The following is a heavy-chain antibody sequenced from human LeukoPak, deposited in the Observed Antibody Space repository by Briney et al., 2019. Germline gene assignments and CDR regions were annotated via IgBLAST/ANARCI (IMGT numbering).Heavy chain of an antibody. CDR3: ATDDPQWSR. CDR2: IKSKTDGETT. Sequence: PGGSLRLSCAVSGVNFTGDWLRWVRQAQGKGLEWVGRIKSKTDGETTDYAAPVRGRFSISRDDSKNTLYLQISSLKIEDTGVYYCATDDPQWSRWGQGTLVTVSS. CDR1: GVNFTGDW. D-gene: IGHD2-15*01. J-gene: IGHJ4*02. V-gene: IGHV3-15*01.